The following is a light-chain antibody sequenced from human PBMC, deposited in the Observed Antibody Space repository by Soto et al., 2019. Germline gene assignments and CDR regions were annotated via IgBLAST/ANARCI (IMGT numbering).Light chain of an antibody. CDR1: QSVSAG. CDR2: GAS. V-gene: IGKV3-20*01. CDR3: QQYDTSPRT. J-gene: IGKJ1*01. Sequence: IVLTQSPGTLSLSPGERATLSCRASQSVSAGLAWYQQKPGQAPRLLIYGASSRAAGIPDRFSGSGSGTDFTLTISRLEPEDFAVYYCQQYDTSPRTFGQGTKVDNK.